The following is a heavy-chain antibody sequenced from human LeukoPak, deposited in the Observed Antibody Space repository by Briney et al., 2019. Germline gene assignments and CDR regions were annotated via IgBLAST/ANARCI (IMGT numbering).Heavy chain of an antibody. Sequence: KPSESLSLTCAVYGGSFSGYYWSWIRQPTGKGLEWIGEINHSGSTNYNPSLKSRVTISIDTSKNQFSLKLTSVTAADTPGCYCASEVVRGNSYWGQGTLVTVSS. V-gene: IGHV4-34*01. J-gene: IGHJ4*02. D-gene: IGHD3-10*01. CDR1: GGSFSGYY. CDR2: INHSGST. CDR3: ASEVVRGNSY.